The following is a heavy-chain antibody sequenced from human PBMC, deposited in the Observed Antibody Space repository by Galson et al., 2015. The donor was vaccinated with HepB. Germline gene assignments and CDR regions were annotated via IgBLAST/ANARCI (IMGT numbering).Heavy chain of an antibody. CDR3: ARGYCSSTSCYYYYGMDV. Sequence: SLRLSCATSGFTFSSYGMHWVRQAPGRGLEWVAIIWYDGSNEDYRDSVKGRFTISRDNSKNTLYLQMNSLRVEDTAVYYCARGYCSSTSCYYYYGMDVWGQGTTVTVSS. CDR1: GFTFSSYG. V-gene: IGHV3-33*08. CDR2: IWYDGSNE. D-gene: IGHD2-2*01. J-gene: IGHJ6*02.